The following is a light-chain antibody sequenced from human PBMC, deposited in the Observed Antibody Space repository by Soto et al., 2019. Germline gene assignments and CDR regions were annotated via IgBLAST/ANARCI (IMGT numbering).Light chain of an antibody. CDR2: AVS. V-gene: IGLV2-14*01. CDR3: SSYTSDSSYV. J-gene: IGLJ1*01. CDR1: SSDVGLYDY. Sequence: QSVLTQPASVSGSPGQSITISCTGTSSDVGLYDYVSWYQQHPGKAPQLMIYAVSNRPSGVSNRFSASKSGNTASLFISGLQAEDEDDYYCSSYTSDSSYVFGSGTKGTVL.